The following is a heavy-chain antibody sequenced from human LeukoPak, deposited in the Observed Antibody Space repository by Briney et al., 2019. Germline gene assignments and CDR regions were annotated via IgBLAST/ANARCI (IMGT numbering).Heavy chain of an antibody. V-gene: IGHV3-15*01. Sequence: PGGSLRLSCAASGFTFSNAWMSWVRQAPGKGLEWVGRIKRKTDVGTTDYAAHVKGRFTISRDDSKNTLSLQMNSLKTEDTAVYYCTTDLRVRCSDGSCVDYWGQGTLVTVSS. CDR1: GFTFSNAW. CDR2: IKRKTDVGTT. J-gene: IGHJ4*02. D-gene: IGHD2-15*01. CDR3: TTDLRVRCSDGSCVDY.